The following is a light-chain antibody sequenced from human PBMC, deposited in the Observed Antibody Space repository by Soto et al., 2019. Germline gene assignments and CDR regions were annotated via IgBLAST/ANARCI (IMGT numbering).Light chain of an antibody. J-gene: IGLJ2*01. CDR1: SSNIGAGYD. V-gene: IGLV1-40*01. CDR2: GNS. CDR3: QSYDSSLSGV. Sequence: QSVLTQPHSVSGAPGQRVTISCTGSSSNIGAGYDVHWYLQLPGTAPKLLIYGNSNRPSGVPDRFSGSKSGTSASLAITGLQAEDEADYYCQSYDSSLSGVFGGGTKLTVL.